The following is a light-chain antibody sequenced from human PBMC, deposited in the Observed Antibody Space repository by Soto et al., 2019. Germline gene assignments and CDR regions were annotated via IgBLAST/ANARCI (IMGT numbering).Light chain of an antibody. J-gene: IGKJ1*01. CDR1: QSFSSN. V-gene: IGKV3-15*01. Sequence: EIVMTQFPATLSVSPGERAALSCRASQSFSSNLAWYQQKPGQPPRLLIYGASTRDTGIPARFSGSGSGTEFTLTISSLQSEDFAVYYCQQYNNWPQTFGQGTKV. CDR3: QQYNNWPQT. CDR2: GAS.